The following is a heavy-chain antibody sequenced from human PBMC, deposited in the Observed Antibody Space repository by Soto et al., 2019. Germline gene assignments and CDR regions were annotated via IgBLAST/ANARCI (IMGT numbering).Heavy chain of an antibody. D-gene: IGHD5-12*01. CDR3: ARRLRLSSGYWFDP. Sequence: SETLSLTCTVSGGSISSYYWSWIRQPPGKGLEWIGYIYYSGSTNYNPSLKSRVTISVDTSKNQFSLKLSSVTAADTAVYYCARRLRLSSGYWFDPWGQGTLVTVSS. V-gene: IGHV4-59*08. J-gene: IGHJ5*02. CDR2: IYYSGST. CDR1: GGSISSYY.